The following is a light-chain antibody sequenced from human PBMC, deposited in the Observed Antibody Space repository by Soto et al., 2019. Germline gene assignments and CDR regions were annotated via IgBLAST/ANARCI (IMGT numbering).Light chain of an antibody. Sequence: TQSPSTLSASVGDRVTITCRASQTINNKLAWYQKKPGQAPRLLIYGASSRATGIPDRFSGSGSGTDFILTIRRLEPEDFGVYYCQHYGSSPHAFGQGTKLEIK. V-gene: IGKV3-20*01. CDR2: GAS. CDR3: QHYGSSPHA. CDR1: QTINNK. J-gene: IGKJ2*01.